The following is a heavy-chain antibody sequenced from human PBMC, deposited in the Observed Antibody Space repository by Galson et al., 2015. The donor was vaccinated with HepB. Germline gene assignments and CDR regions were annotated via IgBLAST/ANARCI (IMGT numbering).Heavy chain of an antibody. CDR2: ISPDGSYT. D-gene: IGHD3-22*01. Sequence: SLRLSCAASGFTFTDHAMHWVRQAPGKGLDWVAAISPDGSYTPYADSVRGRFTISRDNSKNTLDLHMSSLGVDDTAVYSCGRDIYSRGVRGSIDYWGQGILVTVSS. CDR3: GRDIYSRGVRGSIDY. V-gene: IGHV3-30*04. CDR1: GFTFTDHA. J-gene: IGHJ4*02.